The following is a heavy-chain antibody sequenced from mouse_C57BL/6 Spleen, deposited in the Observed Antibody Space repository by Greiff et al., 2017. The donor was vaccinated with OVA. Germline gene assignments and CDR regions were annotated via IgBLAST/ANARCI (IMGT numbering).Heavy chain of an antibody. CDR1: GYTFTDYE. CDR2: IDPETGGT. CDR3: TRPFLPKDYYAMDY. D-gene: IGHD2-1*01. J-gene: IGHJ4*01. V-gene: IGHV1-15*01. Sequence: QVHVKQSGAELVRPGASVTLSCKASGYTFTDYEMHWVKQTPVHGLEWIGAIDPETGGTAYNQKFKGKAILTADKSSSTAYMELRSLTSEDSAVYYCTRPFLPKDYYAMDYWGQGTSVTVSS.